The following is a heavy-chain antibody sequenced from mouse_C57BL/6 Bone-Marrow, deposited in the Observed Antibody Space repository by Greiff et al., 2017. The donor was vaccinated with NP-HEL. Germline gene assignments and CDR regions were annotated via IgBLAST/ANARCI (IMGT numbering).Heavy chain of an antibody. CDR1: GYAFSSSW. D-gene: IGHD2-2*01. V-gene: IGHV1-82*01. CDR3: ARAGGYGVDY. Sequence: VKLMESGPELVKPGASVKISCKASGYAFSSSWMNWVKQRPGKGLEWIGRIYPGDGDTNYNGKFKGKAKLNADKSSSTAYMQLSSLTSEDSAVYFCARAGGYGVDYWGQGTTLTVSS. J-gene: IGHJ2*01. CDR2: IYPGDGDT.